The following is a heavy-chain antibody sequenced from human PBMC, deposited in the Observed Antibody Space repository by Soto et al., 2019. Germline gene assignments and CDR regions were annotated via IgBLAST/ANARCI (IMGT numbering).Heavy chain of an antibody. D-gene: IGHD6-13*01. Sequence: PGGSLRLSCAASGFTFSSYSMNWVRQAPGKGLEWVSYISSSSSTIYYADSVKGRFTISRDNAKNSLYLQMNSLRAEDTAVYYCARDEVAAAGLYYYYYMDVWGIGTTVTVSS. CDR1: GFTFSSYS. J-gene: IGHJ6*03. V-gene: IGHV3-48*01. CDR2: ISSSSSTI. CDR3: ARDEVAAAGLYYYYYMDV.